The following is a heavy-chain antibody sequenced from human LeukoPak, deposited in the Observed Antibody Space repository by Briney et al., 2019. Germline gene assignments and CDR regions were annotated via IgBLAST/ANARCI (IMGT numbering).Heavy chain of an antibody. CDR2: MNPNSGNT. Sequence: ASVKVSCKASVYTFTSYDINWERQVTGQGLEWMGWMNPNSGNTGYAQKFQGRVTMTRNTSISTAYMELSSLRSEDTAVYYCAKIHYDFWSGYNRGYYYYYYMDVWGKGTTVTVSS. CDR3: AKIHYDFWSGYNRGYYYYYYMDV. D-gene: IGHD3-3*01. J-gene: IGHJ6*03. CDR1: VYTFTSYD. V-gene: IGHV1-8*01.